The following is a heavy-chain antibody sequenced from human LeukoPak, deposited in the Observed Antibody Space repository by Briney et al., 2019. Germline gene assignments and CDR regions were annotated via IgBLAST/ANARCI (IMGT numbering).Heavy chain of an antibody. J-gene: IGHJ4*02. D-gene: IGHD2-15*01. V-gene: IGHV3-23*01. CDR3: AKDQLWDCSGGSCYDY. Sequence: PGGSLRLSCAASGFTFSSYAMSWVRQAPGKGLEWVSAISGSGGSTYYADSVKGRFTISRDNSKNTLYLQMNSLRAEDTAVYYCAKDQLWDCSGGSCYDYWGQGTLVTVSS. CDR1: GFTFSSYA. CDR2: ISGSGGST.